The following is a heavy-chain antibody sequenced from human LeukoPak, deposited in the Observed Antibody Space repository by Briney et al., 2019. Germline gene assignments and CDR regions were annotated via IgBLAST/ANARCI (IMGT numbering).Heavy chain of an antibody. V-gene: IGHV1-18*01. CDR2: ISAYNGNT. CDR3: ARLVVPAAMNGMDV. J-gene: IGHJ6*02. CDR1: GYNFISYD. D-gene: IGHD2-2*01. Sequence: ASVKVSCKASGYNFISYDINWVRQAPGQGLEWMGWISAYNGNTNYAQKLQGRVTMTTDTSTSTAYMELRSLRSDDTAVYYCARLVVPAAMNGMDVWGQGTTVTVSS.